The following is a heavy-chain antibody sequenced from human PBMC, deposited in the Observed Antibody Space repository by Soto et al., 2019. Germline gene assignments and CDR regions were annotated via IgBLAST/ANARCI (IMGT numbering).Heavy chain of an antibody. CDR3: TRVRGTAGKRYFDY. V-gene: IGHV4-59*01. CDR2: TYYSGST. J-gene: IGHJ4*02. CDR1: GGSMIAYY. D-gene: IGHD6-13*01. Sequence: SETLSLTCTVSGGSMIAYYWNWMRRPPGKGLQWIGYTYYSGSTTYNPSLKSRVTISVDSSKNQFSLKLDSVTPADTAVYYCTRVRGTAGKRYFDYWGPGTLVTVSS.